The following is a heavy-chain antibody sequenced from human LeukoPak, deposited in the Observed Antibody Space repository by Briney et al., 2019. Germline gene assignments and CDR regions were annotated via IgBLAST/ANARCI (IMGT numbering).Heavy chain of an antibody. D-gene: IGHD2-21*02. Sequence: RASETLSLTCTVSGGSMSSYYWSWIRQSPGKGLEWIGYIYYTGSTTYNPSLKSRLTISIDTSKNQFSLKLSSVTAADTAVYFCARDLNCGGDCEHFDYWGQGTLVTVSS. CDR3: ARDLNCGGDCEHFDY. CDR1: GGSMSSYY. J-gene: IGHJ4*02. CDR2: IYYTGST. V-gene: IGHV4-59*01.